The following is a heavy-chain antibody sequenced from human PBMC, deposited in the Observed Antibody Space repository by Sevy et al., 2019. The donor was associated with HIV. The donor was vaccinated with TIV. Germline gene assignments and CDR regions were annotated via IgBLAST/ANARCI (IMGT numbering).Heavy chain of an antibody. J-gene: IGHJ4*02. V-gene: IGHV1-2*02. D-gene: IGHD3-10*01. Sequence: ASVKVSCKASKYSFSDHYIHWVRQAPGQGLEWMGWINPDNGGTNYAQKFQGRVTMTRETSISTTYMGMSSLGSDDTAVYYCARGFRYRSYWSAVDFWGQGTLVTVSS. CDR3: ARGFRYRSYWSAVDF. CDR1: KYSFSDHY. CDR2: INPDNGGT.